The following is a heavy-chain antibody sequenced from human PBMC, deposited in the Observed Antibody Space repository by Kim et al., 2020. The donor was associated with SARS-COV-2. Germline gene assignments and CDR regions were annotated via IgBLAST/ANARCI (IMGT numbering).Heavy chain of an antibody. CDR2: ISGTGGRA. CDR1: GFTFSNYA. Sequence: LSLTCAASGFTFSNYAMSWVRQTTGKGLEWVSGISGTGGRAYYADSVRGRFTISRDNSKNTLYLQMNSLRADDAAVFLCAKDLRTHVWGVYRPNALDLWGQGTMVGVSS. V-gene: IGHV3-23*01. D-gene: IGHD3-16*02. CDR3: AKDLRTHVWGVYRPNALDL. J-gene: IGHJ3*01.